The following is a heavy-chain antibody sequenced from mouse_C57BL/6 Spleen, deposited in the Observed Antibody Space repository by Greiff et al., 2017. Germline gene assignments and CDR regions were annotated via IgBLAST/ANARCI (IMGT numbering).Heavy chain of an antibody. J-gene: IGHJ2*01. CDR2: IDPSDSYT. CDR3: ARAGYEFYFDY. D-gene: IGHD2-3*01. V-gene: IGHV1-50*01. CDR1: GYTFPSYW. Sequence: QVQLKQPGAELVKPGASVKLSCKASGYTFPSYWMQWVKQRPGQGLEWIGEIDPSDSYTNYNQKFKGKATLTVDTSSSTASMQLSSLTSADSAVYYCARAGYEFYFDYWGQGTTLTVSS.